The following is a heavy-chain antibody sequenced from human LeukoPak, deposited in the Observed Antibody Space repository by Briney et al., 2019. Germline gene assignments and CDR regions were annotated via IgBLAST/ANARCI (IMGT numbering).Heavy chain of an antibody. Sequence: GESLKISCKVSGYSFTTYWISWVRQMPGKGLEWMGRIDPSDSYTNYSPSFQGHVTISADNSISTASLQWSRLKASDTATYYCARHSRFGELSFDYWGQGTLVTVSS. CDR2: IDPSDSYT. D-gene: IGHD3-16*02. CDR3: ARHSRFGELSFDY. CDR1: GYSFTTYW. J-gene: IGHJ4*02. V-gene: IGHV5-10-1*01.